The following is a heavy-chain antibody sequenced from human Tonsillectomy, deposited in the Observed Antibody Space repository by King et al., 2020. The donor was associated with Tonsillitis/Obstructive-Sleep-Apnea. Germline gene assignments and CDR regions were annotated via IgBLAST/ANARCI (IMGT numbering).Heavy chain of an antibody. CDR3: ASTIPLRYYDFWSGRYYYFDY. D-gene: IGHD3-3*01. J-gene: IGHJ4*02. V-gene: IGHV3-48*02. Sequence: VQLVESGGGLVQPGGSLRLSCAASGFTFSSYSINWVRQAPGKGLEWVSYISSSSSTIYYADSVKGRFTISRDNAKNSLYLQMNSLRDEDTAVYYCASTIPLRYYDFWSGRYYYFDYWGQGTLVTVSS. CDR1: GFTFSSYS. CDR2: ISSSSSTI.